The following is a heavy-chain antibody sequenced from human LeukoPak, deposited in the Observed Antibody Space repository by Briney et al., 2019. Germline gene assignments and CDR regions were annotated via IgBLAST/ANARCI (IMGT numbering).Heavy chain of an antibody. D-gene: IGHD2-2*01. V-gene: IGHV4-30-4*08. CDR1: GGSISSGDYY. Sequence: PSETLSLTCTVSGGSISSGDYYWSWIRQPPGKGLEWIGYIYYSGSTYYNPSLKSRVTISVDTSKNQFSLKLSSVTAADTAVYYCAVVPAATTNFDYWGQGTLVTVSS. J-gene: IGHJ4*02. CDR2: IYYSGST. CDR3: AVVPAATTNFDY.